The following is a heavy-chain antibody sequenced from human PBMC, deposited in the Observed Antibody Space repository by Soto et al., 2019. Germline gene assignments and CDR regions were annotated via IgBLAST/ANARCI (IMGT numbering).Heavy chain of an antibody. CDR3: ARVRRVQGIQFDP. CDR2: IFYSGTT. D-gene: IGHD3-10*01. V-gene: IGHV4-31*03. J-gene: IGHJ5*02. Sequence: QVQLQESGPGLVKSSQTLSLTCTVSGGSIRTAGYYWGWNRQRPGKGLEWIGYIFYSGTTYYKSSLKSRTTLSLDTSKNQFYMNMTSLTAADTAVYFCARVRRVQGIQFDPWGQGIPVTVSS. CDR1: GGSIRTAGYY.